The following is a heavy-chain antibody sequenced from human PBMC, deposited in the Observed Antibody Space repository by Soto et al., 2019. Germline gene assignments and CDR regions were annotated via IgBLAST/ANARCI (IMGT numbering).Heavy chain of an antibody. J-gene: IGHJ4*02. D-gene: IGHD3-22*01. Sequence: GGSLRLSCAASGFTFSLYSMIWVRQAPGKGLEWVASITSSSSHIYYEYSLKGRFTIPRDNAKNSLFLQLDSLRAEDTAVYFCVRARSTDSRPDYWGQGTLVTVSS. CDR1: GFTFSLYS. CDR2: ITSSSSHI. V-gene: IGHV3-21*01. CDR3: VRARSTDSRPDY.